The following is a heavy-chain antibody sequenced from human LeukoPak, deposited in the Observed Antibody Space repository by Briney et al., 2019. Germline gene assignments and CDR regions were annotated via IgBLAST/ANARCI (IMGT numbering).Heavy chain of an antibody. J-gene: IGHJ4*02. CDR1: GFLLSHYA. V-gene: IGHV3-23*05. CDR2: IHNAYSA. D-gene: IGHD3-22*01. CDR3: AKPIDSNRYYSFFN. Sequence: GGSLRLSCAASGFLLSHYAMTWVRQPQGKGMEWVSPIHNAYSAYYSDSVEGRFTITRDNSRNTLYLQMSSLRAEDTAVYYCAKPIDSNRYYSFFNWGQGTQVTVSS.